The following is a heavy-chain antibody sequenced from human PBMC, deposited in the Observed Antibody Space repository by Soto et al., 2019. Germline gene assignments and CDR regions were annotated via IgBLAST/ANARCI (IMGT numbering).Heavy chain of an antibody. Sequence: QVQLVQSGAEVKKPGSSVKVSCKASGGTFSSYAISWVRQAPGQGLEWMGGIIPIFGTANYAQKFQGRVTITADESTSTAYMELSSMRSEDTAVYYCARGSGYDRAYYYYGMDVWGQGTTVTVSS. CDR2: IIPIFGTA. V-gene: IGHV1-69*01. CDR1: GGTFSSYA. D-gene: IGHD5-12*01. J-gene: IGHJ6*02. CDR3: ARGSGYDRAYYYYGMDV.